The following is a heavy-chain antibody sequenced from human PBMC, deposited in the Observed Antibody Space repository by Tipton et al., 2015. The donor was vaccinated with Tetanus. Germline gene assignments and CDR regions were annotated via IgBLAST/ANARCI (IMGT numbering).Heavy chain of an antibody. V-gene: IGHV4-59*01. J-gene: IGHJ4*02. CDR1: GGSISSYY. CDR2: ISHRGST. Sequence: TLSLTCTVSGGSISSYYWSWIRQPPGEGLEWIGYISHRGSTNYNPSLKSRVTMSVDTSKNQFSLKLNSVTAADTAVYYCARVEEGYCSGGTCYFADWGRGTLVTVSS. CDR3: ARVEEGYCSGGTCYFAD. D-gene: IGHD2-15*01.